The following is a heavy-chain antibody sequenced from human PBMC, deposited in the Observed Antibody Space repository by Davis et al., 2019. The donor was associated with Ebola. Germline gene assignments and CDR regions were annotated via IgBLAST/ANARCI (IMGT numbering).Heavy chain of an antibody. CDR2: ISSGSSTI. CDR3: AKGRTIPLALDF. CDR1: GFTFGDYA. D-gene: IGHD2-2*02. V-gene: IGHV3-48*01. Sequence: GGSLRLSCTASGFTFGDYAMNWVRQAPGKGLEWISYISSGSSTIYYADSVKGRFTISRDNAKNSLYLQMNSLRGEDTAFYYCAKGRTIPLALDFWGRGTLVTVSS. J-gene: IGHJ4*02.